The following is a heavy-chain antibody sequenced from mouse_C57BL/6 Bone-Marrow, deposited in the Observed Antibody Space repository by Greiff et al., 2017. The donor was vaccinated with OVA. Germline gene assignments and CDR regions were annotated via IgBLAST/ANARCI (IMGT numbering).Heavy chain of an antibody. J-gene: IGHJ2*01. D-gene: IGHD2-4*01. CDR2: ISDGGSYT. CDR3: ARAPSMITTDVLYYFDY. CDR1: GFTFSSYA. Sequence: EVMLVESGGGLVKPGGSLKLSCAASGFTFSSYAMSWVRQTPEKRLEWVATISDGGSYTYYPDNVKGRFTISRDNAKNNLYLQMSHLKSEDTAMYYCARAPSMITTDVLYYFDYWGQGTTLTVSS. V-gene: IGHV5-4*03.